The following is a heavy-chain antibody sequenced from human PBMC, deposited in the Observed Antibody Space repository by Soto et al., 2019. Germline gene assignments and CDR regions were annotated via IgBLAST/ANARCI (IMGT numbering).Heavy chain of an antibody. CDR2: IYYRGGT. V-gene: IGHV4-59*01. CDR3: ARFNWYFDL. CDR1: GGSISSYY. J-gene: IGHJ2*01. Sequence: QVQLQESGPGLVKPSETLSLTCTVSGGSISSYYWSWIRQPPGKGLEWIGYIYYRGGTNYNPSLKSRVTISVDTSKTQFSLKLSSVTAADTAMYYCARFNWYFDLWGRGTLVTVSS.